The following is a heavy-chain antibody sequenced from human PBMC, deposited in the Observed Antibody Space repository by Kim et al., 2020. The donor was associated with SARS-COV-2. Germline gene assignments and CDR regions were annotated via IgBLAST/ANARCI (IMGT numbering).Heavy chain of an antibody. CDR3: AREGWELQQAFDI. D-gene: IGHD1-26*01. J-gene: IGHJ3*02. Sequence: YAQRFQGRVTMTRATSTSTVYMGLGSLRSEDTAVYYCAREGWELQQAFDIWGQGTMVTVSS. V-gene: IGHV1-46*01.